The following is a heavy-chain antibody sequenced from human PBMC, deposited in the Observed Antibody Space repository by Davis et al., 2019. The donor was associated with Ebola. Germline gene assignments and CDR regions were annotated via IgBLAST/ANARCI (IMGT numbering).Heavy chain of an antibody. CDR1: GFTFNQYA. CDR3: ARATHFDY. CDR2: ISKSGRDT. D-gene: IGHD5-12*01. V-gene: IGHV3-23*01. J-gene: IGHJ4*02. Sequence: GGSLRLSCAASGFTFNQYAMTWVRQAPGKGLEWVSTISKSGRDTNYADSVKGRLSVSRDNSKNTLYLQMNSLRAEDTAVYYCARATHFDYWGQGTLVTVSS.